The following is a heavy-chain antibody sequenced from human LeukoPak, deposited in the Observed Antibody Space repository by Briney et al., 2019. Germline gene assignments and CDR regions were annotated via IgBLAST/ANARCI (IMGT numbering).Heavy chain of an antibody. CDR3: ASFDDSGYFEY. D-gene: IGHD3-22*01. Sequence: SETLSLTCAVSGGSISSGGYSWSWIRQPPGKGLEWIGYIYHSGSTYYNPSLKSRVTISVDTSKHQFSLKLTSVTAADTAVYYCASFDDSGYFEYWGQGTLVTVSA. CDR1: GGSISSGGYS. J-gene: IGHJ4*02. V-gene: IGHV4-30-2*02. CDR2: IYHSGST.